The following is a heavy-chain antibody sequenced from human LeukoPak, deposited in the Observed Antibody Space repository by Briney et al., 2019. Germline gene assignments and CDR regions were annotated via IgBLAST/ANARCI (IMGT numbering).Heavy chain of an antibody. D-gene: IGHD2-2*01. V-gene: IGHV3-30*03. Sequence: GGSLRLSCAASGFTFSSYGMHWVRQAPGKGLEWVAVIAYHGGAEYYADSVKGRFTISRDNSKNTLYLQMNSLRAEDTAVYYCARDRSTGLDYWGQGTLVTVSS. J-gene: IGHJ4*02. CDR2: IAYHGGAE. CDR3: ARDRSTGLDY. CDR1: GFTFSSYG.